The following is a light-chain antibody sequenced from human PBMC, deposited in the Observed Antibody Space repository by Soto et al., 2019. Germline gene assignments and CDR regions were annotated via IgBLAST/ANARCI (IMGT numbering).Light chain of an antibody. CDR3: QSYDSSLSGNYV. CDR2: GNT. J-gene: IGLJ1*01. V-gene: IGLV1-40*01. Sequence: QSLLTQPPSVSGAPGQRGTMSCTGSTSDIGAGFDVHWYQQLPGKAPKLLIYGNTNRPSGVPDRFSGSKSGTSASLAITGLQAEDEADYYCQSYDSSLSGNYVFGTGTKVTVL. CDR1: TSDIGAGFD.